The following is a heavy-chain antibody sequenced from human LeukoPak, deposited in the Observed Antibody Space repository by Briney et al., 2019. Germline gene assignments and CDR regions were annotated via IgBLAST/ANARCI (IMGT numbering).Heavy chain of an antibody. D-gene: IGHD4-17*01. CDR2: IIPIFGAA. Sequence: SVKVSCKASGGIFSSYAISWVRQAPGQGLEWMGGIIPIFGAANYARKFQGRVTMTRDMSTSTVYMELSSLRSEDTAVYYCARGLSTVTTLNDYWGQGTLVTVSS. J-gene: IGHJ4*02. V-gene: IGHV1-69*05. CDR3: ARGLSTVTTLNDY. CDR1: GGIFSSYA.